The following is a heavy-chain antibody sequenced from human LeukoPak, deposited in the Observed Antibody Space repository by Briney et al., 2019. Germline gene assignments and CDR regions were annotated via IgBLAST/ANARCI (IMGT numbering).Heavy chain of an antibody. J-gene: IGHJ4*02. D-gene: IGHD5-18*01. V-gene: IGHV4-4*02. CDR3: ARGRGYSYGPFDY. CDR2: VYQSGSP. Sequence: SETLSLTCAVSGDSISSSNWWSWVRQPSGKGLEWIGEVYQSGSPNYNPSLKSRVTISVDKSKNQFSLKLSSVTAADTAMYYCARGRGYSYGPFDYWGQGTLVTVSS. CDR1: GDSISSSNW.